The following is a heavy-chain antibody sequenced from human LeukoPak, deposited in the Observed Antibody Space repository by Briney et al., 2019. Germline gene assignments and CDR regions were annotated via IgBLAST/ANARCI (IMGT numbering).Heavy chain of an antibody. Sequence: GGSLRLSCAASGFTFDDYGMHWVRQAPGKGLEWVAVISYDGSNKYYADSVKGRFTISRDNSKNTLYLQMNSLRAEDTAVYYCAKASNYGSGSYYPRGVDYWGQGTLVTVSS. V-gene: IGHV3-30*18. CDR3: AKASNYGSGSYYPRGVDY. CDR2: ISYDGSNK. CDR1: GFTFDDYG. J-gene: IGHJ4*02. D-gene: IGHD3-10*01.